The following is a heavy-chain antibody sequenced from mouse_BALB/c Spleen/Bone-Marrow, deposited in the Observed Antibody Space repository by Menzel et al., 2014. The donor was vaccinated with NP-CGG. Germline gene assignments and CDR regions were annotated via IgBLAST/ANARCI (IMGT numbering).Heavy chain of an antibody. J-gene: IGHJ1*01. CDR3: ARSAGSSRYWYFDV. CDR1: GYSITSDYA. V-gene: IGHV3-2*02. Sequence: EVQGVESGPGLVKPSQSLSLTCTVTGYSITSDYAWNWIRQFPGNKLEWMGYISYSDITSYNPSLKSRISITRDTSKNQFFLQLNSVTPEDTATYYCARSAGSSRYWYFDVWGAGTTVTVSS. D-gene: IGHD1-1*01. CDR2: ISYSDIT.